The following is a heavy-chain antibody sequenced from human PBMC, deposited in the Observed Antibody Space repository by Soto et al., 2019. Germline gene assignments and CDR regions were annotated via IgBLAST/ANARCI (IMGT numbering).Heavy chain of an antibody. CDR2: IYWDDDK. D-gene: IGHD6-19*01. CDR1: GFSLSTSEVG. J-gene: IGHJ5*02. Sequence: SGPTLVNPTQTLTLTCTFSGFSLSTSEVGVGWIRQPPGKALQWLALIYWDDDKRYSPSLKSRLTITKDTSKNQVVLTMTNMDPVDTATYYCAHAPGIAVNTNSFDPWGQGILVTVSS. CDR3: AHAPGIAVNTNSFDP. V-gene: IGHV2-5*02.